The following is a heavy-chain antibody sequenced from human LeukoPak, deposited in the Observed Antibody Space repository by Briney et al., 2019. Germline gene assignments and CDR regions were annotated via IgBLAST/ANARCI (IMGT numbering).Heavy chain of an antibody. J-gene: IGHJ3*02. CDR1: GFAFSSYS. V-gene: IGHV3-21*01. CDR2: ISSSSSYI. CDR3: ARDKSPGGAFDI. Sequence: GGSLRLSCAASGFAFSSYSMNWVRQAPGRGLEWVSSISSSSSYIYYADSVKGRFTISRDNAKNSLYLQMNSLRAEDTAVYYCARDKSPGGAFDIWGQGTMATVSS. D-gene: IGHD3-10*01.